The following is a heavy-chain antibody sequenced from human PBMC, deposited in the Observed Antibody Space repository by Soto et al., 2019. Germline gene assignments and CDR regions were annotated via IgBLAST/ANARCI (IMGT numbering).Heavy chain of an antibody. J-gene: IGHJ4*02. Sequence: SETLSLTCTVSGGSISSSYYWGWIRQPPGKGLEWIGSIYYSGSTYYNPSLKSRVTISVDTSKNQFSLKLSSVTAADTAVYYFPRLAAAAGSRPRIFDYWGQGTLVTVSS. V-gene: IGHV4-39*01. CDR3: PRLAAAAGSRPRIFDY. D-gene: IGHD6-13*01. CDR1: GGSISSSYY. CDR2: IYYSGST.